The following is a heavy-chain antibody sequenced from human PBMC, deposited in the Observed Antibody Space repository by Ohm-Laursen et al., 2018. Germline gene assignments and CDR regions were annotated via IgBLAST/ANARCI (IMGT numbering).Heavy chain of an antibody. Sequence: SVKVSCKSSGYTFTSYDINWVRQATGQGLEWMGWMNPNSGNTGYAQKFQGRVTMTRNTSINTAYMELSSLRSEDTAVYYCARMGPQQPHWYFDLWGRGTLVTVSS. CDR3: ARMGPQQPHWYFDL. CDR2: MNPNSGNT. D-gene: IGHD1/OR15-1a*01. CDR1: GYTFTSYD. J-gene: IGHJ2*01. V-gene: IGHV1-8*01.